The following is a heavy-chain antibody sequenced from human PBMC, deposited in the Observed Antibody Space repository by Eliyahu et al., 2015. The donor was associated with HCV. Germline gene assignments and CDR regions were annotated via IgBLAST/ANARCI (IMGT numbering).Heavy chain of an antibody. CDR1: GXXXSTXY. CDR2: IYSGGST. J-gene: IGHJ4*02. CDR3: ARGGYGWLQYTYYFDY. V-gene: IGHV3-66*02. Sequence: EVQLVESGGGLVQPGGSLRLSCAASGXXXSTXYMSWVRQAPGKGLEWVSVIYSGGSTYYADSVKGRFTISRDNSKNTLYLQMNSLRAEDTAVYYCARGGYGWLQYTYYFDYWGQGTLVTVSS. D-gene: IGHD5-24*01.